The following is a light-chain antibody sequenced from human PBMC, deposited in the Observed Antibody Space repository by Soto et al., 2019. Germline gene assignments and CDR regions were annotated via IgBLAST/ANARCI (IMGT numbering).Light chain of an antibody. CDR3: QQSYSTPPIT. V-gene: IGKV1-39*01. CDR2: DAA. Sequence: DIQMTQSPSSLSASVGDRVTITCRASQSISIYLNWYQQKPGKAPRLLIYDAASLKTGVPSRFSGSGSGTNFTLTISSLQPEDFATYYCQQSYSTPPITFGQGTRLEIK. J-gene: IGKJ5*01. CDR1: QSISIY.